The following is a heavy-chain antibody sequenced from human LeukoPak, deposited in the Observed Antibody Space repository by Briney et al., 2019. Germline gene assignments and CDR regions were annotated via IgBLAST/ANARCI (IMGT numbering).Heavy chain of an antibody. CDR2: ISYDGNHK. V-gene: IGHV3-30*18. CDR1: GFTFSSG. D-gene: IGHD1-26*01. J-gene: IGHJ4*02. CDR3: AKGELHFNTCSFDY. Sequence: GGSLRLSCAASGFTFSSGMHWVRQAPGKGLEWVAVISYDGNHKYYGDFVKGRFTISRDNSRNTLYLQMDSLKTEDTAVYYCAKGELHFNTCSFDYWGQGTLVTVSS.